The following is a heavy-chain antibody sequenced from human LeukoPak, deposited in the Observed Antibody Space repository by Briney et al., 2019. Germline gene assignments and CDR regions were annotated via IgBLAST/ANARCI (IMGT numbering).Heavy chain of an antibody. D-gene: IGHD6-19*01. Sequence: TSETLSLTCTVSGGSISSSSYYWGWIRQSPGKGLEWIGSIYYSGSTYYNPSLKSRVTISVDTSKNQFSLKLSSVTAADTAVYYCARFLYSSGWYFGALVEEGYYFDYWGQGTLVTVSS. CDR1: GGSISSSSYY. V-gene: IGHV4-39*01. CDR3: ARFLYSSGWYFGALVEEGYYFDY. CDR2: IYYSGST. J-gene: IGHJ4*02.